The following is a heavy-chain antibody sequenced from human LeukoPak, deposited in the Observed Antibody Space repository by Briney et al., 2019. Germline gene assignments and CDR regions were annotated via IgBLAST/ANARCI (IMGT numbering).Heavy chain of an antibody. CDR1: GYTFTSYG. CDR3: ARGSSYYDDSGYYKRSHPTDY. V-gene: IGHV1-18*01. Sequence: GASVKVSCKASGYTFTSYGISWVRQAPGQGLEWMGWISAYNGNTNYAQKLQGRVTMTTDTSTSTAYMELSRLRSDDTAVYYCARGSSYYDDSGYYKRSHPTDYWAQGTLVTVSS. J-gene: IGHJ4*02. CDR2: ISAYNGNT. D-gene: IGHD3-22*01.